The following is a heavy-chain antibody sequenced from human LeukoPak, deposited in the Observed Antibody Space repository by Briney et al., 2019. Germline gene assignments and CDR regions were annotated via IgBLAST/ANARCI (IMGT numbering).Heavy chain of an antibody. Sequence: GASVKVSCKASGYTFTGYYMHWVRQAPGQGLEWMGWIKPNSGGTNYTQKFQGRVTMTRDTSISTAYMELSRLRSDDTAVYYCARDLISRYSGYDYDPFFADDYWGQGTLVTVSS. V-gene: IGHV1-2*02. J-gene: IGHJ4*02. CDR1: GYTFTGYY. D-gene: IGHD5-12*01. CDR2: IKPNSGGT. CDR3: ARDLISRYSGYDYDPFFADDY.